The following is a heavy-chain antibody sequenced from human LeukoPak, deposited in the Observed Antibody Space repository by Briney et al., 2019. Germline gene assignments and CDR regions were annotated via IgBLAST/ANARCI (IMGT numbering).Heavy chain of an antibody. CDR1: GYRLTDNW. CDR2: IYPNDSDT. Sequence: GESLKISCKISGYRLTDNWIGWMRQVPGKGLEWMGIIYPNDSDTRYSPSFQGQVTISADKSISTAYLQWSSLKASDTAMYYCAKQPTSMVRGIIITDYYFDYWGQGTLVTVSS. V-gene: IGHV5-51*01. CDR3: AKQPTSMVRGIIITDYYFDY. J-gene: IGHJ4*02. D-gene: IGHD3-10*01.